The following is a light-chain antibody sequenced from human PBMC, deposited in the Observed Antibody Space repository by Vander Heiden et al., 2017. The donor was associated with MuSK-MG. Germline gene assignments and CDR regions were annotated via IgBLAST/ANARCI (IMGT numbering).Light chain of an antibody. CDR3: CSYAGSYPVV. CDR2: DGS. Sequence: HSALTQPRSVSGSPGQSVTISCPGTSSDDGDYNYVSWYQQHPGKAPKLMVYDGSKRPAGVPDRFSGSKSGNTASLTISGLKAEDEADYYCCSYAGSYPVVFGGGTKLTVL. CDR1: SSDDGDYNY. J-gene: IGLJ2*01. V-gene: IGLV2-11*01.